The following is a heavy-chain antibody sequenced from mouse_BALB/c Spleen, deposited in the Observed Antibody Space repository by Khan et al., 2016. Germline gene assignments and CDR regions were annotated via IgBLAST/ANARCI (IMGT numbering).Heavy chain of an antibody. CDR3: ARTARIKY. V-gene: IGHV3-2*02. Sequence: EVQLQESGPGLVKPSQSLSLTCTVPGYSITSGYGWNWIRQFPGNKLEWMGYISYSGSTNYNPSLKSRISITRDNSKNQFFLQLNSVTTEHTATYCWARTARIKYWGQGTTLTVSS. D-gene: IGHD1-2*01. J-gene: IGHJ2*01. CDR2: ISYSGST. CDR1: GYSITSGYG.